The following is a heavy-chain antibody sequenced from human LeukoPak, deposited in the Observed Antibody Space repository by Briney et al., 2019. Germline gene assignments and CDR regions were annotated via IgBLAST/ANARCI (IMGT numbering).Heavy chain of an antibody. V-gene: IGHV1-69*05. CDR2: IIPIFGTA. Sequence: SVKVSCKASGGTFSSYAISWVRQAPGQGLEWMGGIIPIFGTANYAQKLQGRVTMTTDTSTSTAYMELRSLRSDDTAVYYCARQAYSYPAINDYWGQGTLVTASS. J-gene: IGHJ4*02. CDR3: ARQAYSYPAINDY. CDR1: GGTFSSYA. D-gene: IGHD5-18*01.